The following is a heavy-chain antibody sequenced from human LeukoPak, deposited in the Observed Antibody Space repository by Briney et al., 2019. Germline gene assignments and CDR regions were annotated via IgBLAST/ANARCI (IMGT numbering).Heavy chain of an antibody. J-gene: IGHJ4*02. V-gene: IGHV4-31*03. Sequence: SETLSLTCTVSGGSISSGAYYWSWIRQHPGKGLEWIGYIFYSGNTYYNPSLKSRVTISVDTSKNQFSLKLSSVTAADTAVYYCARGRAPGVLVDYWGQGTLVTVSS. CDR1: GGSISSGAYY. D-gene: IGHD4/OR15-4a*01. CDR3: ARGRAPGVLVDY. CDR2: IFYSGNT.